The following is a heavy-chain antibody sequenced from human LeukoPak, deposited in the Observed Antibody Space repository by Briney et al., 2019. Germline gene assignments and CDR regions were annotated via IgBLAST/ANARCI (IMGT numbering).Heavy chain of an antibody. CDR2: ISSGSSYI. CDR3: ARAESMVTFD. Sequence: KTGGSLRLSCAASGFTFSSYSMNWVRQAPGKGLEWVSSISSGSSYIYYADSVKGRFTISRDNAKNSLYLQMNSLRAEDTAVYYCARAESMVTFDWGQGTLVTVSS. CDR1: GFTFSSYS. V-gene: IGHV3-21*01. D-gene: IGHD3-16*01. J-gene: IGHJ4*02.